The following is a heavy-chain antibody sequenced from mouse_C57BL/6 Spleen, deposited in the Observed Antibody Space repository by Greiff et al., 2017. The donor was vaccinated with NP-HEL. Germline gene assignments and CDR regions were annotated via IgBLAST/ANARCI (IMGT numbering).Heavy chain of an antibody. Sequence: EVQLLQSGPELVKPGASVKISCKASGYTFTDYYMNWVKQSHGKSLEWIGDINPNNGGTSYNQKFKGKAILTVDKSSSTAYMELRSLTSEDSSVYYCARWRLRDAMDYWGQGTSVTVSS. CDR2: INPNNGGT. J-gene: IGHJ4*01. D-gene: IGHD2-4*01. CDR3: ARWRLRDAMDY. CDR1: GYTFTDYY. V-gene: IGHV1-26*01.